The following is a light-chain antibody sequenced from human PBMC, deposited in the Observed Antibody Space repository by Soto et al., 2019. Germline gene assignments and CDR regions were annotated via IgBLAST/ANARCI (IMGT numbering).Light chain of an antibody. Sequence: EIVLTQSPATLSLYPGERATLSCRASQSVGSFLAWYQQKPGQAPRLLIYDTSIRATGIPARFSGSGSGTDFTLNISSLEPEDFAVYYCQQRNSWPPTFTFGQGTRLEIK. CDR1: QSVGSF. J-gene: IGKJ5*01. V-gene: IGKV3-11*01. CDR2: DTS. CDR3: QQRNSWPPTFT.